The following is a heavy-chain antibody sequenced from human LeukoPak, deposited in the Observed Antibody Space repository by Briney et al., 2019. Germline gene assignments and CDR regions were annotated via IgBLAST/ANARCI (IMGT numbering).Heavy chain of an antibody. V-gene: IGHV1-2*06. CDR3: ARDHLRGESTGGYHFDY. CDR1: GYTFTCYY. D-gene: IGHD3-16*02. Sequence: GASVKVSCKASGYTFTCYYMHWVRQAPGQGLEWMGRINPNTGGTNYAQKFQGRVTMTRDTSISTAYMELSRLRSDDTAVFYCARDHLRGESTGGYHFDYWGRGTLVTVSS. CDR2: INPNTGGT. J-gene: IGHJ4*02.